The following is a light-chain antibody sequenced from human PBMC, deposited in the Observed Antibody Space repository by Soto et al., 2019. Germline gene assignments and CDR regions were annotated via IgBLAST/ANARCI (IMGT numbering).Light chain of an antibody. CDR1: TSEVSRDNY. CDR3: GAYTRSSPLV. V-gene: IGLV2-14*01. Sequence: QSALTHPASASGSPVQSITISCTATTSEVSRDNYVSWYHQHPGKAPKLMIYDVSSRPSGVSNRFSGSKSGNTASLSISGLQAEDEADYYWGAYTRSSPLVCGVGTKLTVL. CDR2: DVS. J-gene: IGLJ3*02.